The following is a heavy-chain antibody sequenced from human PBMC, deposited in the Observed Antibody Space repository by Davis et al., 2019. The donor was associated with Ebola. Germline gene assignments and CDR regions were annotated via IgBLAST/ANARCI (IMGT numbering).Heavy chain of an antibody. CDR1: GFTFSSYA. J-gene: IGHJ4*02. D-gene: IGHD6-19*01. CDR3: ARGVSSSGWRTFDY. Sequence: PGGSLRLSCAASGFTFSSYAMHWVRQAPGKGLEWVAVISYDGSNKYYADSVKGRFTISRDNSKNTLYLQMNSLRAEDTAVYYCARGVSSSGWRTFDYWGQGTLVTVSS. CDR2: ISYDGSNK. V-gene: IGHV3-30-3*01.